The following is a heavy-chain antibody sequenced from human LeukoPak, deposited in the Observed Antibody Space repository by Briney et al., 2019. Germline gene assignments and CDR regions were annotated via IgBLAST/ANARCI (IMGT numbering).Heavy chain of an antibody. CDR1: GGSISSNSYY. D-gene: IGHD3-10*01. CDR2: IYYSGST. J-gene: IGHJ4*02. CDR3: ARTRYYYNSRSYGAPYYFDY. V-gene: IGHV4-39*01. Sequence: SETLSLTCAVSGGSISSNSYYWGWIRQPPGKGLEWIGRIYYSGSTYYNPSLKSRFTISVDTSKKQFSLKLSSVTAADTAVYYCARTRYYYNSRSYGAPYYFDYWGQGTLVTVSS.